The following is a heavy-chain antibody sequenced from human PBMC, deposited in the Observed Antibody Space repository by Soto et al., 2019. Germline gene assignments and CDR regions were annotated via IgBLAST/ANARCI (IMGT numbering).Heavy chain of an antibody. CDR3: ATMTGIVGARFDYYYGMEV. CDR2: FDPEDGET. CDR1: GYTLTELS. D-gene: IGHD1-26*01. V-gene: IGHV1-24*01. J-gene: IGHJ6*02. Sequence: ASVKVSCKVSGYTLTELSMHWVRQAPGKGLEWMGGFDPEDGETIYAQKFQGRVTMTEDTSTDTAYMELSSLRSEDTAVYYCATMTGIVGARFDYYYGMEVWGQGTTVTVYS.